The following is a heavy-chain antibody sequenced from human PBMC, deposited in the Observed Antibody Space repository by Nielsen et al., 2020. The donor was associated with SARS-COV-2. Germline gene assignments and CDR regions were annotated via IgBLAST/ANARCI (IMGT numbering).Heavy chain of an antibody. D-gene: IGHD6-19*01. CDR2: ISYRGST. CDR3: ARAGGSSGWYYFDY. J-gene: IGHJ4*02. Sequence: SETLSLTCTVSGGSISSSPYYWGWIRQPPGKGLEWIASISYRGSTYYNPSLKSRVTISIDTSKNHFSLKLSVTAADTAVYYCARAGGSSGWYYFDYWGQGTLVTVSS. CDR1: GGSISSSPYY. V-gene: IGHV4-39*02.